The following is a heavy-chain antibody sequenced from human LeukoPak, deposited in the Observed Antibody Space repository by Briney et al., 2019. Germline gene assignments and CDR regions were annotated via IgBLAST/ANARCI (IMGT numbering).Heavy chain of an antibody. Sequence: GASVKVSCKASGYTFTSYGISWVRQAPGQGLEWMGWISAYNGNTIYAQKLQGRVTMTTDTSTSTAYMELRSLRSDDTAVYYCASSTCSSTSCYTEYAFDIWGQGTMVTVSS. CDR3: ASSTCSSTSCYTEYAFDI. D-gene: IGHD2-2*02. CDR1: GYTFTSYG. CDR2: ISAYNGNT. J-gene: IGHJ3*02. V-gene: IGHV1-18*01.